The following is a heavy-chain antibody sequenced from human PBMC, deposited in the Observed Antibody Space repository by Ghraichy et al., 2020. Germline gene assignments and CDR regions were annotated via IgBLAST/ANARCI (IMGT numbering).Heavy chain of an antibody. Sequence: GGSLRLSCAASGFTFNTYWMHWVRQAPGKGLVWVSRINSDGNSTTYADSLKGRFSISRDNAKNTLYLQINSLRADDTARYYCARVSYYDFWSCYSPAYYSYYGMDIWGQGTTVTVSS. J-gene: IGHJ6*02. CDR1: GFTFNTYW. CDR3: ARVSYYDFWSCYSPAYYSYYGMDI. V-gene: IGHV3-74*03. CDR2: INSDGNST. D-gene: IGHD3-3*01.